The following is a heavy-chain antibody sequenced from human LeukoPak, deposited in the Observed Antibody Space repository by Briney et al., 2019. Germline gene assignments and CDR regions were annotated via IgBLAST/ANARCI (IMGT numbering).Heavy chain of an antibody. V-gene: IGHV4-31*03. CDR3: ARDRADYGGNSVAFDI. D-gene: IGHD4-23*01. CDR1: GGSISSGGYY. CDR2: IYYSGST. Sequence: PSQTLSLTCTVSGGSISSGGYYWSWIRQHPGKGLEWIGYIYYSGSTYYNPSLKSRVTISVDTSKNQFSLKLSSVTAADTAVYYCARDRADYGGNSVAFDIWGQGTMVTVSS. J-gene: IGHJ3*02.